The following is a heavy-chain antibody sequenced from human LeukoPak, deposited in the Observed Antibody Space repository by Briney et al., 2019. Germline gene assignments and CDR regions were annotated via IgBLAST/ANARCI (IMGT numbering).Heavy chain of an antibody. CDR1: GFTFSSYA. D-gene: IGHD3-22*01. V-gene: IGHV3-23*01. CDR2: ISGSSSSS. CDR3: VKEGEVVITHRSDS. Sequence: GGSLRLSCAASGFTFSSYAMTWVRQAPGKGLEWVSGISGSSSSSYYADSVKGRFTISRDYSNNTVYLQMNSLRAEDTAVYYCVKEGEVVITHRSDSRGQGTLVTVSS. J-gene: IGHJ4*02.